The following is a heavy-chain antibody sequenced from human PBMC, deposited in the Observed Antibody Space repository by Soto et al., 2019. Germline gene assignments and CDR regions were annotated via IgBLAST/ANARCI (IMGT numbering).Heavy chain of an antibody. J-gene: IGHJ4*02. D-gene: IGHD3-10*01. CDR1: GFTFSSYG. CDR3: ATDQWSWEVRGVKPDY. V-gene: IGHV3-30*03. Sequence: PGGSLRLSCAASGFTFSSYGMHWVRQAPGKGLGWVAVISYDGSNKYYADSVKGRFTISRDNSKKTLYLQMNRLRAEDTAVYYCATDQWSWEVRGVKPDYWGQGTLVTVSS. CDR2: ISYDGSNK.